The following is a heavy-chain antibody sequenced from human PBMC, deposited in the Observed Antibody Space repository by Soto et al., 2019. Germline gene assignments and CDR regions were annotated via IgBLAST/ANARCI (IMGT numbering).Heavy chain of an antibody. J-gene: IGHJ6*02. CDR2: ISGSGGST. Sequence: PGGSLRLSCAASGFTFSSYAMSWVRQAPGKGLEWVSAISGSGGSTYYAESVKGRFNISRDNSKNTLYLQMNSLRAEDTAVYYCAKDLDYYYYGMDVWGQGTTVTVSS. V-gene: IGHV3-23*01. CDR3: AKDLDYYYYGMDV. CDR1: GFTFSSYA.